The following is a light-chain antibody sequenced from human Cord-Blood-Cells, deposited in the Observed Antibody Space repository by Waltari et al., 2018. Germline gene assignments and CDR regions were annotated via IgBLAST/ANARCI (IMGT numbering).Light chain of an antibody. J-gene: IGKJ1*01. V-gene: IGKV1-39*01. CDR3: QQSYSTPRT. Sequence: DIQMTQSPSSLSASVGDRVTITCRASQSISSYLNWYQQKPGKAPKLLIYAASSLQSGVPSRCSSSGSGTDFTLTISSLQPEDVATYYSQQSYSTPRTFGQGTKVESK. CDR1: QSISSY. CDR2: AAS.